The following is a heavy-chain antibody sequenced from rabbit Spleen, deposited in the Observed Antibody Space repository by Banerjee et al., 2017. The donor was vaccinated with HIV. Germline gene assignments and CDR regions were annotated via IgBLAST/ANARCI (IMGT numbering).Heavy chain of an antibody. J-gene: IGHJ6*01. CDR3: ARDTGTSFSTYGMDL. Sequence: EQLEESGGGLVKPEGSLTLTCKASGIDFTSYYFICWVRQAPGKGLEWIGCVGSGATGNTYYASWAKGRFTISKTSSTTLTLQMTSLTAADTATYFCARDTGTSFSTYGMDLWGPGTLVTVS. D-gene: IGHD8-1*01. V-gene: IGHV1S45*01. CDR1: GIDFTSYYF. CDR2: VGSGATGNT.